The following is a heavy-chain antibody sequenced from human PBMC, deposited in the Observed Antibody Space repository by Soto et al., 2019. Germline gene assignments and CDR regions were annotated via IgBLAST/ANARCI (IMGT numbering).Heavy chain of an antibody. CDR2: ISTYNSNT. Sequence: ASVKVSCKASHYSFARYGISWVRQAPGQGLEWMGWISTYNSNTKYAQKFQGRVTMTTDTPTSTAYMNLRSLTSDDTAVYYCAREGYCSSGSCALYSHDFFGMDVWGQGTTVTVSS. V-gene: IGHV1-18*01. CDR1: HYSFARYG. D-gene: IGHD2-15*01. J-gene: IGHJ6*02. CDR3: AREGYCSSGSCALYSHDFFGMDV.